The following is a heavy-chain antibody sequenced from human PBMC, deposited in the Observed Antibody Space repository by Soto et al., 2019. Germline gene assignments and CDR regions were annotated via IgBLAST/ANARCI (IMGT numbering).Heavy chain of an antibody. D-gene: IGHD3-22*01. CDR3: TRDPEEYYYDSSGYYEYFDY. J-gene: IGHJ4*02. CDR2: IRIKAYGGTT. V-gene: IGHV3-49*04. Sequence: HPGGSLRLSCTASGFTFGDYAMIWVRQAPGKGLEWVGFIRIKAYGGTTEYAASVKGRFTISRDDSKSIAYLQMNSLKTEDTAVYYCTRDPEEYYYDSSGYYEYFDYWGQGTLVTVSS. CDR1: GFTFGDYA.